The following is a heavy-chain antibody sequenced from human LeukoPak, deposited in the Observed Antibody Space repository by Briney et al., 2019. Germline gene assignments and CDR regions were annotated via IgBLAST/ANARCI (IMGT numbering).Heavy chain of an antibody. J-gene: IGHJ6*02. CDR1: GFTFSMYA. V-gene: IGHV3-64*01. CDR3: VNYGMDV. CDR2: ISSDGGST. Sequence: PGGSLRLSCAASGFTFSMYAMHWVRQAPGKGLEYVSAISSDGGSTYYANSVKGRFTISRDNSKNTLYLQMGSLRAEDMAVYYCVNYGMDVWGRGTTVTVSS.